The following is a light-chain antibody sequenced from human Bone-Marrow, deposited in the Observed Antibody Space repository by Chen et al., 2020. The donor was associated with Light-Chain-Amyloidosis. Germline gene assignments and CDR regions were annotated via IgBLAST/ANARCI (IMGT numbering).Light chain of an antibody. CDR2: KDN. Sequence: SYELTQPPSVSVSPGQTARITCSGDALPKQYVYWFQHKPGQAPVLVMYKDNERPSGIPERFSGSSTGTTVTLTISRVQNEDEADYYCQSTDSTATYGVFGGGTQLTVL. J-gene: IGLJ3*02. CDR1: ALPKQY. V-gene: IGLV3-25*03. CDR3: QSTDSTATYGV.